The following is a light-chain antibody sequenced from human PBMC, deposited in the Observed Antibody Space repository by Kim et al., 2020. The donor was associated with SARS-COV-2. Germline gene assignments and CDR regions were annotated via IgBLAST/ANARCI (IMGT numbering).Light chain of an antibody. J-gene: IGLJ1*01. CDR1: KLGNKY. CDR2: EDT. CDR3: QAWDSSTAV. Sequence: SYELTQPPSVSVFPGQTASISCSGDKLGNKYAYWYQQKPGQSPVVVIYEDTKRPSGIPERFSGSNSGNTATLTISGTQAMDEADYSCQAWDSSTAVFGTGTKLTVL. V-gene: IGLV3-1*01.